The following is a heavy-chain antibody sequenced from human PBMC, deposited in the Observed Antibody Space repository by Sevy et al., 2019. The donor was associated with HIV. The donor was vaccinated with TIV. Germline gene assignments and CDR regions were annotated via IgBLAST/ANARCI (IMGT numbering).Heavy chain of an antibody. D-gene: IGHD5-12*01. Sequence: SETLSLTCTVSGGSISSSSYYWGWIRQPPGKGLEWIGSIYYSGSTYYNPSLKSRVTISVDTSKNQFSLKLSSVTAADTAVYYCARTSIGYYSGYDYAQWDYFDYWGQGTLVTVSS. J-gene: IGHJ4*02. V-gene: IGHV4-39*01. CDR2: IYYSGST. CDR1: GGSISSSSYY. CDR3: ARTSIGYYSGYDYAQWDYFDY.